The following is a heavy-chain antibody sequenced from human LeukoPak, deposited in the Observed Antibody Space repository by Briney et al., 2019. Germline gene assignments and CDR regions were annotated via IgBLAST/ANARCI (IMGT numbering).Heavy chain of an antibody. D-gene: IGHD6-19*01. Sequence: GGSLRLSCTASGFTFGDYAMSWVRQAPGKGLEWVGFIRSKAYGGTTEYAASVKGRFTISRDDSNSIAYLQMNSLKTEDTAVYYCTRDPIAVAGTAIDYWGQGTLVTVSS. CDR1: GFTFGDYA. CDR2: IRSKAYGGTT. J-gene: IGHJ4*02. V-gene: IGHV3-49*04. CDR3: TRDPIAVAGTAIDY.